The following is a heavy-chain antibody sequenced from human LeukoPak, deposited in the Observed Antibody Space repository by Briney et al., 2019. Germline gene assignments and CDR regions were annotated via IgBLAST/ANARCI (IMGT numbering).Heavy chain of an antibody. Sequence: SETLSLTCTVSGGSISSGGYYWSWIRQPPGKGLEWIGYIYHSGSTYYNPSLKSRVTISVDTSKNQFSLKLSSVTAADTAVYYCARSKAHLSTSWYGTWFDPWGQGTLVTVSS. CDR3: ARSKAHLSTSWYGTWFDP. V-gene: IGHV4-30-2*01. CDR2: IYHSGST. CDR1: GGSISSGGYY. J-gene: IGHJ5*02. D-gene: IGHD2-2*01.